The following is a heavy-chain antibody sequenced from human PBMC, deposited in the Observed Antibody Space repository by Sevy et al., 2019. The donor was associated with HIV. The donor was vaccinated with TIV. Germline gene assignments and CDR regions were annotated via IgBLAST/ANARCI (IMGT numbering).Heavy chain of an antibody. V-gene: IGHV3-7*03. D-gene: IGHD6-19*01. J-gene: IGHJ6*02. CDR3: VRDSVAEGMDV. CDR1: GFTFSSNW. CDR2: IKQDGSEK. Sequence: GGSLRLSCAASGFTFSSNWMSWVRQAPGKGLEWVANIKQDGSEKYYVDSVKGRFTISRDNAKNSLYLQMNSLRAEDTAVYYCVRDSVAEGMDVWGQGTTVTVSS.